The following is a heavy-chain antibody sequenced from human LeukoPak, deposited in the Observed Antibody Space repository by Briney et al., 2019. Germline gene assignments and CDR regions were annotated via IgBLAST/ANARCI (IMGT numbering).Heavy chain of an antibody. V-gene: IGHV3-20*04. CDR1: GFSFDDHG. D-gene: IGHD5-24*01. J-gene: IGHJ3*02. CDR3: ARVARPRTILTYAFDI. CDR2: VTWNSGSI. Sequence: PGGSLRLSCEASGFSFDDHGMTWVRQAPEKGLEWVSGVTWNSGSIGYADSVKGRFTISRDNAKNSLFLQMNSLRAEDTALYYCARVARPRTILTYAFDIWGQGTMVTVSS.